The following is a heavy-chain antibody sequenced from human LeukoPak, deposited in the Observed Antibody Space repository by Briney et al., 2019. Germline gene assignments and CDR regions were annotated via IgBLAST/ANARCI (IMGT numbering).Heavy chain of an antibody. Sequence: KPSETLSLTCTVSDGSISSYYWSWIRQPPGKGMGCIGYISYSGSTNYNPSLKRRVTISVDTSKNQFSLQLSSVTAADTAVYYCARHGRKFCSSTSCSHYFDYWGQGTLVAVSS. CDR3: ARHGRKFCSSTSCSHYFDY. CDR2: ISYSGST. D-gene: IGHD2-2*01. CDR1: DGSISSYY. V-gene: IGHV4-59*08. J-gene: IGHJ4*02.